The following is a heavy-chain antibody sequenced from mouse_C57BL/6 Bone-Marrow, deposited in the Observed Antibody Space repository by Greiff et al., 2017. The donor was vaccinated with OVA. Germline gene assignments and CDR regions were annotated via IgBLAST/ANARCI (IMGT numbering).Heavy chain of an antibody. J-gene: IGHJ2*01. Sequence: DVKLVESGAELVRPGASVKLSCTASGFNIKDVYMHWVKERPEQGLEWIGWIDPENGDTEYASKFQGKATITADTSSKTVYLHLSSLTSEDTAVYYCTTYRYWGQGTTLTVSS. CDR3: TTYRY. V-gene: IGHV14-4*01. CDR2: IDPENGDT. CDR1: GFNIKDVY.